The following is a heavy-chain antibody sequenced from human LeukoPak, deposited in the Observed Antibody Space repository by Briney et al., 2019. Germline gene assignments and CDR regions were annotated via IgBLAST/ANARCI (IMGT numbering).Heavy chain of an antibody. V-gene: IGHV3-33*01. CDR1: GFXFSSYG. CDR3: AREAWDLTGRAPVI. CDR2: IRYDGTEK. J-gene: IGHJ4*02. D-gene: IGHD1-14*01. Sequence: GRSLRLSCAASGFXFSSYGIHWVRQAPGKGLEWVATIRYDGTEKHYAEFLTGRFTVSRDNSKNTLYLEMNSLRAEDTAVYYCAREAWDLTGRAPVIWGQGTRVTVSS.